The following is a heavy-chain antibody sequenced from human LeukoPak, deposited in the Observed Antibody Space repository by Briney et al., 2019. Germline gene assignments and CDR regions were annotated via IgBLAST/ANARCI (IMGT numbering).Heavy chain of an antibody. CDR1: GGSISSTTYY. CDR3: ARQLGYCSSTSCYADKVDY. J-gene: IGHJ4*02. D-gene: IGHD2-2*01. CDR2: IYYSGKA. V-gene: IGHV4-39*01. Sequence: SETLSLTCSVSGGSISSTTYYWGWIRRPPGKGLEWIGSIYYSGKACYNPSLKSRVTISVATSKNQFSLKLSSVTAADTAVYYCARQLGYCSSTSCYADKVDYWGQGTLVTVSS.